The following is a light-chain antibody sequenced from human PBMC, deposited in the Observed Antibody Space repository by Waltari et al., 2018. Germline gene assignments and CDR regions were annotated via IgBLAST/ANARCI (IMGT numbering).Light chain of an antibody. Sequence: EIVPTQSPDFQSVTPKEKVTITCRASQSIGRSLHWYQRKPGQSPNLLIKYASQSISGVPSRFSGSGSGTDFTLTITSLEAEDAATYFCHQSSKLPITFGQGTRLEI. CDR1: QSIGRS. CDR3: HQSSKLPIT. V-gene: IGKV6-21*02. CDR2: YAS. J-gene: IGKJ5*01.